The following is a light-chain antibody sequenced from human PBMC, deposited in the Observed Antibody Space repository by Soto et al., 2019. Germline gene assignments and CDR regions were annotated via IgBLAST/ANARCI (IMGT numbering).Light chain of an antibody. V-gene: IGLV2-23*02. CDR1: SSDVGNYNL. Sequence: QSALTQPASVSGSPGQSITISCTGTSSDVGNYNLVSWYQQFPGKAPKLIIYEVSSRPSGVSNRFSGSKSGNTASLTISGLQAEDEADYYCCSYAGSFTFDVFGGGTKLTVL. J-gene: IGLJ2*01. CDR2: EVS. CDR3: CSYAGSFTFDV.